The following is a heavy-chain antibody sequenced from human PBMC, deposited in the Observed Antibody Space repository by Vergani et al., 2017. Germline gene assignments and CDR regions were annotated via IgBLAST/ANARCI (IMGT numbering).Heavy chain of an antibody. CDR3: VRDRGLCAGGRCYTGAWDY. Sequence: QVQLVESGGGVIQPGRSLRLSCAASGFTLNRHAMYWVRQAPGKGLEWVVGISFDGTNEYYPDLVKGRFTISRDIAKNTLYLQVRSLRLEDTGVYHCVRDRGLCAGGRCYTGAWDYWGQGTPVTVSS. CDR1: GFTLNRHA. V-gene: IGHV3-30-3*01. D-gene: IGHD2-2*02. CDR2: ISFDGTNE. J-gene: IGHJ4*02.